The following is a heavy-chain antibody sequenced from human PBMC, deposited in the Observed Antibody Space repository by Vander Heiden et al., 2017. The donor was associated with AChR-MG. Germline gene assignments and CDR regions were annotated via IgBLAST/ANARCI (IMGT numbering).Heavy chain of an antibody. CDR2: ISPSGETT. J-gene: IGHJ6*02. Sequence: EVQSLESGGDLVQPGGSLRLSCAASEFSFSSYAMTWVRQAPGKGLEWVSAISPSGETTYYTDSVKGRFTVSRDNSKNTFYLQMNSLTAEDTAVYFCAKGRGPFYFYGMDVWGQGTTVTVSS. CDR1: EFSFSSYA. D-gene: IGHD3-16*01. CDR3: AKGRGPFYFYGMDV. V-gene: IGHV3-23*01.